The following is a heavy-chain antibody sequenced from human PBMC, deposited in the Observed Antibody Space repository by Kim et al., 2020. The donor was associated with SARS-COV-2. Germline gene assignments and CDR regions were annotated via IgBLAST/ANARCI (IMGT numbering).Heavy chain of an antibody. CDR1: GGTFSSYA. Sequence: SVKVSCKASGGTFSSYAISWVRQAPGQGLEWMGGIIPIFGTANYAQKFQGRVTITADESTSTAYMELSSLRSEDTAVYYCARDSDDFWSDHWAFDIWGQGTMVTVSS. CDR3: ARDSDDFWSDHWAFDI. CDR2: IIPIFGTA. J-gene: IGHJ3*02. D-gene: IGHD3-3*01. V-gene: IGHV1-69*13.